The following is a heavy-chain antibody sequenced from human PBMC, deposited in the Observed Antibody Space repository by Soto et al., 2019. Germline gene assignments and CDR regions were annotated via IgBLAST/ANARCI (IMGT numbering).Heavy chain of an antibody. CDR3: AREPYYYDSSGLFDY. Sequence: GGSLRLSCAASGFTFSSYSMNWVRQAPGKGLEWVSSISSSSSYIYYADSVKGRFTISRDNAKNSLYLQMNSLRAEDTAVYYCAREPYYYDSSGLFDYWGQGTLVTVSS. J-gene: IGHJ4*02. V-gene: IGHV3-21*01. CDR1: GFTFSSYS. D-gene: IGHD3-22*01. CDR2: ISSSSSYI.